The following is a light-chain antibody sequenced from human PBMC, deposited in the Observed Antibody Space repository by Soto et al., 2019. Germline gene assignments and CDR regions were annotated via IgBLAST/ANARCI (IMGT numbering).Light chain of an antibody. Sequence: EIVLTQSPATLSLSPGDRATLSCRASQSIGTYLAWYQQNRGQAPSLLIYDASNRATGIPARFRGSGSGTDFTLTISSLEPEDFAVYFCQHRSNSPPTWTFGHGTKVEIK. CDR3: QHRSNSPPTWT. CDR2: DAS. J-gene: IGKJ1*01. V-gene: IGKV3-11*01. CDR1: QSIGTY.